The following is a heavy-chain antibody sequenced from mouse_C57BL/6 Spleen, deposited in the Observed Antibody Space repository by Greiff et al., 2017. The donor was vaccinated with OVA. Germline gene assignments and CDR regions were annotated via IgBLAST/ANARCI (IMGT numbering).Heavy chain of an antibody. D-gene: IGHD2-4*01. J-gene: IGHJ2*01. V-gene: IGHV1-75*01. Sequence: QVQLKESGPELVKPGASVKISCKASGYTFTDYYINWVKQRPGQGLEWIGWIFPGSGSTYYNEKFKGKATLTVDKSSSTAYMLLSSLTSEDSAVYFCASGYDYDAYFDYWGQGTTLTVSS. CDR3: ASGYDYDAYFDY. CDR1: GYTFTDYY. CDR2: IFPGSGST.